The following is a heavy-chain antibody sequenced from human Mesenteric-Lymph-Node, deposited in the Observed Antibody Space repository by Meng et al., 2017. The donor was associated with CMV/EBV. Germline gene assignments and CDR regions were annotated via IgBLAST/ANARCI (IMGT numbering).Heavy chain of an antibody. V-gene: IGHV1-69*01. CDR2: ILTIFRTP. CDR3: ARGGLSSTWYSSLDY. Sequence: SGGIFYSYAISWVRQAPGQGLEWMGGILTIFRTPNYAQKFQDRVTITADESTSTAYLEVTSLRSEDTAVYYCARGGLSSTWYSSLDYWGQGTLVTVSS. J-gene: IGHJ4*02. CDR1: GGIFYSYA. D-gene: IGHD6-13*01.